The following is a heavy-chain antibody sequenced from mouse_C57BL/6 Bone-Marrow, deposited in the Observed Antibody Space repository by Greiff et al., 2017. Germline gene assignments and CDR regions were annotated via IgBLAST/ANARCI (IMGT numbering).Heavy chain of an antibody. Sequence: VQLQQSGAELMKPGASVKLSCKATGYTFTGYWIEWVKQRPGHGLEWIGEILPGSGSTNYNEKFKGKATFTADTSSNTAYMQLSSLTTEDSAIYYGARSGHYYGSSYWYFDVWGTGTTVTVSS. CDR2: ILPGSGST. CDR3: ARSGHYYGSSYWYFDV. D-gene: IGHD1-1*01. V-gene: IGHV1-9*01. J-gene: IGHJ1*03. CDR1: GYTFTGYW.